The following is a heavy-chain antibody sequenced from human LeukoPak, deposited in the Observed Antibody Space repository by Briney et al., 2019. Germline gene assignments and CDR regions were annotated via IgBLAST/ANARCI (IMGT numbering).Heavy chain of an antibody. CDR2: INPNSGGT. CDR1: GYTFTCYY. CDR3: VSITIFGVVSAFDI. Sequence: ASVKVSCKASGYTFTCYYMHWGRQAPGQGLEWMGWINPNSGGTNYSQKFQGRVTMTRDTSIMTPYMELSRLRSDDTAVYYCVSITIFGVVSAFDIWGQGTMVTVSS. V-gene: IGHV1-2*02. D-gene: IGHD3-3*01. J-gene: IGHJ3*02.